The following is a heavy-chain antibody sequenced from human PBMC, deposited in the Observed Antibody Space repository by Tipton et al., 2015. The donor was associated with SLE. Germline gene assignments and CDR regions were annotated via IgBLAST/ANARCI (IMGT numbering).Heavy chain of an antibody. Sequence: TLSLTCTVSGGSIGSSGYFWGWIRQPPGKGLEWIGRVYHTGSTNYNPSLKSRVTISMDKSNNEFSLKLTSVTAADTAVYYCARDLVRDGDYGDGMDVWGQGTTVTVSS. V-gene: IGHV4-39*07. CDR2: VYHTGST. D-gene: IGHD4-17*01. J-gene: IGHJ6*02. CDR3: ARDLVRDGDYGDGMDV. CDR1: GGSIGSSGYF.